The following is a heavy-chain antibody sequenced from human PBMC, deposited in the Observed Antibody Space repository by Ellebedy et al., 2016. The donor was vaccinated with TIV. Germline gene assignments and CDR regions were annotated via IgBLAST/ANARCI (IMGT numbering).Heavy chain of an antibody. V-gene: IGHV3-74*01. Sequence: GESLKISCAASGFTFSSYWMHWVRQAPGKGLVWVSRINSDGSSISYADSVEGRFIISRDNSKRTLYLQMNSLRAEDTAVYYCAKGRGGGSDSSAPRYYFDSWGLGTLVTVSS. J-gene: IGHJ4*02. CDR1: GFTFSSYW. D-gene: IGHD6-19*01. CDR2: INSDGSSI. CDR3: AKGRGGGSDSSAPRYYFDS.